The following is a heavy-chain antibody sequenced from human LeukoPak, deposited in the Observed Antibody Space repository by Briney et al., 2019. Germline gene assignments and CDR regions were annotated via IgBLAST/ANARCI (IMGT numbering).Heavy chain of an antibody. CDR1: GGTFSSYA. CDR3: ARKTYYYDYPFINDAFDT. Sequence: SVKVSCKASGGTFSSYAISWVRQAPGQGLEWMGGIIPIFGTANYAQKFQGRVTITADESTSTAYMELSSLRSEDTAVYYCARKTYYYDYPFINDAFDTWGQGTMVTVSS. V-gene: IGHV1-69*13. J-gene: IGHJ3*02. CDR2: IIPIFGTA. D-gene: IGHD3-22*01.